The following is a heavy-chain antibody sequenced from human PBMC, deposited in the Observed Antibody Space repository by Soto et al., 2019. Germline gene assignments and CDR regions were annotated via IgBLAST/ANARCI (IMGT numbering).Heavy chain of an antibody. V-gene: IGHV2-5*02. J-gene: IGHJ4*02. CDR1: GLSVGSSFMRVV. CDR2: IYWDDDK. D-gene: IGHD3-10*01. Sequence: TLGKPAQPLTLTDPSSGLSVGSSFMRVVVAWIRQPPGKALEWLALIYWDDDKRYSPSLKSRLTITKDTYQNQVVLTMTNMDAVDTATYYCVHWITGTYGTVIFAYWGLGTLVTFS. CDR3: VHWITGTYGTVIFAY.